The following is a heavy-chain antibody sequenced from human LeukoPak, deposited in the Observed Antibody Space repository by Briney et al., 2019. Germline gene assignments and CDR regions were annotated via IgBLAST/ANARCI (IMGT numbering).Heavy chain of an antibody. CDR3: ARAPRNYDFWSGYYTGMFYDY. CDR2: VSYSGST. J-gene: IGHJ4*02. Sequence: PSETLSLTCTVSGGSISSYYWSWIRQPPGKGLEWIGHVSYSGSTNYNPSLKSRVTISVDTSKNQFSLKLSSVTAADTAVYYCARAPRNYDFWSGYYTGMFYDYWGQGTLVTVSS. CDR1: GGSISSYY. V-gene: IGHV4-59*12. D-gene: IGHD3-3*01.